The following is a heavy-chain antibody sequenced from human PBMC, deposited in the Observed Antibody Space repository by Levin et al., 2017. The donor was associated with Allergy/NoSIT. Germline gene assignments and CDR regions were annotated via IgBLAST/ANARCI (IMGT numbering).Heavy chain of an antibody. Sequence: GGSLRLSCAASGFTFSDPYMEWVRQAPGKGLEWVGRIKDKTKSYTTEYAASVTGRFTISRDDSKNSLYLQMNSLNTEDTAVYYCARGSGWSAMDYWGQGTLVTVSS. CDR2: IKDKTKSYTT. CDR3: ARGSGWSAMDY. D-gene: IGHD6-19*01. CDR1: GFTFSDPY. V-gene: IGHV3-72*01. J-gene: IGHJ4*02.